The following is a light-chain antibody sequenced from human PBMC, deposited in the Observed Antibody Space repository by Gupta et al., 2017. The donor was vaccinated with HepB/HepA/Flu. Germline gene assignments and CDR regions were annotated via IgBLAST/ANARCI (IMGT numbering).Light chain of an antibody. V-gene: IGLV2-23*02. Sequence: QSALPQPASVSGSPGQSITISCTGTSSDVGSYNLVSWYQQHPGKAPKLMIYEVSKRPAGVSNRFSGSKSGNTASLTISGLQAEDEADYYCCSYAGSSTWVFGGGTKLTGL. CDR1: SSDVGSYNL. CDR3: CSYAGSSTWV. CDR2: EVS. J-gene: IGLJ3*02.